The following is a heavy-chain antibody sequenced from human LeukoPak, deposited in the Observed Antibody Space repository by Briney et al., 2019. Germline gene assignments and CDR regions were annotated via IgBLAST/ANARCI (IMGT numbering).Heavy chain of an antibody. J-gene: IGHJ4*02. Sequence: GGSLRLSCAASGFTFSSYWMSWVRQAPGKGLEWVGRIKSKTDGGTTDYAAPVKGRFTISRDDSKNTLYLQMNSLKTEDTAVYYCTTTTYYDILTGYSTFDYWGQGTLVTVSS. D-gene: IGHD3-9*01. CDR2: IKSKTDGGTT. CDR1: GFTFSSYW. CDR3: TTTTYYDILTGYSTFDY. V-gene: IGHV3-15*01.